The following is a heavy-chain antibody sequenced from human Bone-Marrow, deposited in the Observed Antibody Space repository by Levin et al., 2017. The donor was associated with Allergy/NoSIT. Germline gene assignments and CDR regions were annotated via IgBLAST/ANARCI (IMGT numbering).Heavy chain of an antibody. Sequence: GGSLRLSCAASGFTFTSYSMNWVRQAPGKGLEWVSSISSDTSYMYYADSMKGRFTISRDNAQNSVYLQMNSLRADDTAVYCCARDDEGCSGGNCYSGGSFDYWGQGTLVTVSS. V-gene: IGHV3-21*01. D-gene: IGHD2-15*01. J-gene: IGHJ4*02. CDR1: GFTFTSYS. CDR2: ISSDTSYM. CDR3: ARDDEGCSGGNCYSGGSFDY.